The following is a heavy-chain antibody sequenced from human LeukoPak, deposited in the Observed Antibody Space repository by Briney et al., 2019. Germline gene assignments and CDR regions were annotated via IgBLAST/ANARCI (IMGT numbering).Heavy chain of an antibody. Sequence: SETLSLTCSVSGGSISSGDYYWSWIRQPPGKGLEWIGYIYYSGSTYYNPSLKSRVTISVDTSKNQFSLKLSSVTAADTAVYYCAGSVVAATTYYFDYWGQGTLVTVSS. J-gene: IGHJ4*02. CDR2: IYYSGST. CDR3: AGSVVAATTYYFDY. D-gene: IGHD2-15*01. V-gene: IGHV4-31*03. CDR1: GGSISSGDYY.